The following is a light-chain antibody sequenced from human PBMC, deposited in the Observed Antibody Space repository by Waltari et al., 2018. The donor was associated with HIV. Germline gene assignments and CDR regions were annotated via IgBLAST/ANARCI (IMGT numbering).Light chain of an antibody. CDR2: RNN. V-gene: IGLV1-47*01. Sequence: QSVLTQPPSGSGTPGQRVTISCSGSSSDIGSYYVYWFQQLPGTAPKLLIYRNNQRPSGVPDRFSGSKSGTSASLAISGLRSEDEADYYCATWDDNLSGVVFGGGTKLTVL. CDR1: SSDIGSYY. CDR3: ATWDDNLSGVV. J-gene: IGLJ2*01.